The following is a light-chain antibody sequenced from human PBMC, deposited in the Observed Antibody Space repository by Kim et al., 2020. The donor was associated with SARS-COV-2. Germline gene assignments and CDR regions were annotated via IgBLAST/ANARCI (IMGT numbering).Light chain of an antibody. V-gene: IGLV2-11*03. CDR3: CSYTGRYSWV. CDR1: NSDVGGYNY. CDR2: DVT. J-gene: IGLJ3*02. Sequence: GQSVNISCTGTNSDVGGYNYVSWDQQNPDKVPKLLIYDVTTRPSGVPDRFSGSKSGNTASLTISGLQAEDESDYYCCSYTGRYSWVFGGGTQLTVL.